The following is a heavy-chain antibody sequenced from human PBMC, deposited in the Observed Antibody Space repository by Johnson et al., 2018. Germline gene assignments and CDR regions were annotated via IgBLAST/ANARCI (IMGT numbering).Heavy chain of an antibody. Sequence: VQLVESGGGLVQPGGSLRLSCAASGFTFSSSAINWVRQAPGKGLEWVSGISASGAGIYYADAVKGRFTISRDNSKNTLYLQMNSLRTEDTAVYFCAKVYLVGVRRDYWGQGTLVTVSS. J-gene: IGHJ4*02. CDR1: GFTFSSSA. CDR2: ISASGAGI. CDR3: AKVYLVGVRRDY. V-gene: IGHV3-23*04. D-gene: IGHD1-26*01.